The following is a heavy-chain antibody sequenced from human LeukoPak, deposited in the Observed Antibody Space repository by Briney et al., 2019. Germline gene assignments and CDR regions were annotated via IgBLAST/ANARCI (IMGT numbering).Heavy chain of an antibody. J-gene: IGHJ4*02. Sequence: GGSLRLSCAASGITFSSYAMSWVRQAPGKGLEWVSTISGSSASIYYADSVKGRFTISRDNSKNTLYLQMSSLRAEDTAVYYCAKIGAIDYGGQEPWVTVS. V-gene: IGHV3-23*01. D-gene: IGHD4-17*01. CDR2: ISGSSASI. CDR3: AKIGAIDY. CDR1: GITFSSYA.